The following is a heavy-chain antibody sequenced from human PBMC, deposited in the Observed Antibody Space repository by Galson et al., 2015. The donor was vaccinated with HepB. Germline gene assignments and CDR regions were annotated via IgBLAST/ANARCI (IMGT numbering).Heavy chain of an antibody. V-gene: IGHV3-33*01. CDR3: ARESNYAAYYVMDV. CDR2: IWYDGTNK. J-gene: IGHJ6*02. CDR1: GFTFSTYG. Sequence: SLRLSCAASGFTFSTYGLHWVRQAPGKGLAWVSVIWYDGTNKYYADSVKGRLTISRDNSKNTVYLQLNSLRAEDTAVYYCARESNYAAYYVMDVWGQGTTVTVSS. D-gene: IGHD2-15*01.